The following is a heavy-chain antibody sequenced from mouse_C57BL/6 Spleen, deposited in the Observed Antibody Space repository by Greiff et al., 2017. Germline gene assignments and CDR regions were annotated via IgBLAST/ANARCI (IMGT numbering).Heavy chain of an antibody. Sequence: EVMLVESGAGLVKPGGSLKLSCAASGFTFSSYAMSWVRQTPEKRLEWVAYISSGGDYIYYADTVKGRFTISRDNARNTLYLQMSSLKSEDTAMYYCTRGHGSSYFDYWGQGTTLTVSS. V-gene: IGHV5-9-1*02. J-gene: IGHJ2*01. CDR1: GFTFSSYA. D-gene: IGHD1-1*01. CDR3: TRGHGSSYFDY. CDR2: ISSGGDYI.